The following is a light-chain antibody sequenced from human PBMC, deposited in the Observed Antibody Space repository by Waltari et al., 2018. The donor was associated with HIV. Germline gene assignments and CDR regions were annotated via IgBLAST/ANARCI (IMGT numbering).Light chain of an antibody. CDR1: QSVSTN. Sequence: EIFLTQSPATLSVSPGDRATLPCRASQSVSTNLAWYQFKPGQAPRLLIRAASTRASGVPARFSGSGSGAEFTLAISSLQSEDFALYYCQQYENWPYTFGQGTKVEIK. CDR3: QQYENWPYT. V-gene: IGKV3-15*01. CDR2: AAS. J-gene: IGKJ2*01.